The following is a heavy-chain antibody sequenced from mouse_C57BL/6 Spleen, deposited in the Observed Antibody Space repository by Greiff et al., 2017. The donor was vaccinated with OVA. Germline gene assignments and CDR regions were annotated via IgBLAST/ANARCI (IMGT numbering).Heavy chain of an antibody. J-gene: IGHJ2*01. V-gene: IGHV1-80*01. D-gene: IGHD2-1*01. CDR2: IYPGDGDT. CDR3: ASEGYYYGGFDY. CDR1: GYAFSSYW. Sequence: QVQLQQPGAELVKPGASVKISCKASGYAFSSYWMNWVKQRPGQGLEWIGQIYPGDGDTNYNGKFKGKATLTVDKSSSPAYMQLSSLTSEDSAVLSCASEGYYYGGFDYWGQGTTLTVSA.